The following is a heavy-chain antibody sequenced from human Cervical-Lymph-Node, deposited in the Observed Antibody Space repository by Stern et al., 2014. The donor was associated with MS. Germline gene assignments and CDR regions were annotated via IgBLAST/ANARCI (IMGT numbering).Heavy chain of an antibody. CDR3: ARDPYYDFWSGYYYYYYGMDV. Sequence: EVQLVESGGGLVKPGGSLRLSCAASGFTFSSYSMNWVRQAPGKGLEWVSSISSSSSYIYYADSVKGRFTISRDNAKNSLYLQMNSLRAEDTAVYYCARDPYYDFWSGYYYYYYGMDVWGQGTTVTVSS. CDR2: ISSSSSYI. D-gene: IGHD3-3*01. J-gene: IGHJ6*02. CDR1: GFTFSSYS. V-gene: IGHV3-21*02.